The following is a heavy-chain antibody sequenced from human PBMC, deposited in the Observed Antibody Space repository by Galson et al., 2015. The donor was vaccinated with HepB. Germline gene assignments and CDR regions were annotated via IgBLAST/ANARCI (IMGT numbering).Heavy chain of an antibody. J-gene: IGHJ5*02. CDR2: INAGNGNT. V-gene: IGHV1-3*01. CDR3: ARVRVVAAMGGWFDP. CDR1: GYTFTSYA. Sequence: SVKVSCKASGYTFTSYAMHWVRQAPGQRLEWMGWINAGNGNTKYSQKFQGRVTITRDTSASTAYMELSSLRSEDTAVYYCARVRVVAAMGGWFDPWGQGTLVTVSS. D-gene: IGHD2-15*01.